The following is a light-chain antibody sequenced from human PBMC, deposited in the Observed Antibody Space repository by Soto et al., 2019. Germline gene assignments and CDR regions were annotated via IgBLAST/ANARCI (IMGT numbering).Light chain of an antibody. CDR2: AAS. Sequence: DIQMTQSPSSVSASVGDSVTITCRASQGISSWLAWYQQKPGKAPKFLIYAASTLQSGVPSRFSGSASGTEVTLTIINLQPEDFATYYCQQSYSFPITFGQWTRLEIK. CDR3: QQSYSFPIT. CDR1: QGISSW. V-gene: IGKV1-12*01. J-gene: IGKJ5*01.